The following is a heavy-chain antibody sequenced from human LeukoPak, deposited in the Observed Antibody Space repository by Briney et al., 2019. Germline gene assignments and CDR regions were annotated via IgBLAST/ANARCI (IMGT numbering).Heavy chain of an antibody. V-gene: IGHV4-34*01. J-gene: IGHJ5*02. CDR2: INHSGST. D-gene: IGHD2-2*01. Sequence: SSETLSLTCAVYGGSFSGYYWSWIRQPPGKGLEWIGEINHSGSTNYNPSLKSRVTISVDTSKDQFSLKLSSVTAADTAVCSCARGWRGYCSSTSCQPYNWFDPWGQGTLVTVSS. CDR1: GGSFSGYY. CDR3: ARGWRGYCSSTSCQPYNWFDP.